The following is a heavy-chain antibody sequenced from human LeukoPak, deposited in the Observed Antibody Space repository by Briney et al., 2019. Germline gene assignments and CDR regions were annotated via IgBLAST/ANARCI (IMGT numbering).Heavy chain of an antibody. CDR1: GFTFSSYA. D-gene: IGHD3-10*01. J-gene: IGHJ5*02. V-gene: IGHV3-23*01. CDR2: ISGSGGST. CDR3: AKGLNYVSGGNWFDP. Sequence: GGSLRLSCAASGFTFSSYAMSWVRQAPGKGLEWVSAISGSGGSTYYADSVKGRFTISRDNSKNTLYLQMNSLRAEDTAVYYCAKGLNYVSGGNWFDPWGQGTLVTVSS.